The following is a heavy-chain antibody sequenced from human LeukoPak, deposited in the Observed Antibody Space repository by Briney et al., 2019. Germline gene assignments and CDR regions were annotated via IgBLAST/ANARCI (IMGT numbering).Heavy chain of an antibody. CDR2: VSGTGGSA. J-gene: IGHJ3*01. CDR3: ARGPDPVVRGPRRAFDL. D-gene: IGHD3-10*01. Sequence: GGSLRLSCAASGFTFSNYALSWVRQAPGKGLEWVSAVSGTGGSAYYADSVKGRFIISRDDSKSTVYLQMNSLRVDDTAMYYCARGPDPVVRGPRRAFDLWGQGTMVTVSS. V-gene: IGHV3-23*01. CDR1: GFTFSNYA.